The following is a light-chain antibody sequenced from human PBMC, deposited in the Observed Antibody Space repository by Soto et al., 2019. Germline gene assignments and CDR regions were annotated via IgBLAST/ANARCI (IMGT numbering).Light chain of an antibody. CDR2: DSS. V-gene: IGKV3-11*01. CDR3: QQRSNWPLT. Sequence: VVMTECQDIMSVSPWARATPCCRASQSVSSYLAWYQQKPGQAPRLLIHDSSDRATGIPARFSGSGSGTDFTLTISSLEPEDVAVYYCQQRSNWPLTFGGGTKADI. CDR1: QSVSSY. J-gene: IGKJ4*01.